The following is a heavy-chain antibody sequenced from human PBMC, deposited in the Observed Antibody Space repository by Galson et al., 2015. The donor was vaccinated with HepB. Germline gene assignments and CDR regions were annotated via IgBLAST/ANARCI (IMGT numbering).Heavy chain of an antibody. D-gene: IGHD6-13*01. J-gene: IGHJ4*02. Sequence: SLRLSCAASGFTFSNYGMHWVRQAPGKGLEWVAFIRYDGANKYYADSVKGRFTISRDNSKNTLYLQMNSLSAEDTAVYYCATDSSSWYSPMYYWGQGTLVTVSS. CDR2: IRYDGANK. CDR3: ATDSSSWYSPMYY. CDR1: GFTFSNYG. V-gene: IGHV3-30*02.